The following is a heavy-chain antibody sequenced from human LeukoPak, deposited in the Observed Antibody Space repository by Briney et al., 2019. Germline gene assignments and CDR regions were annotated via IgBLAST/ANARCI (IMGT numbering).Heavy chain of an antibody. CDR2: IKQDGSEK. V-gene: IGHV3-7*01. D-gene: IGHD3-10*01. Sequence: GGCLRLSCAASGFTFSSYWMSWVRQAPGKGLEWVANIKQDGSEKYYVDSVKGRFTISRDNAKNSLYLQMNSLRAADMDVYYCAKDPIYYGSGGNLFDYWGQGTLVTVSS. CDR3: AKDPIYYGSGGNLFDY. CDR1: GFTFSSYW. J-gene: IGHJ4*02.